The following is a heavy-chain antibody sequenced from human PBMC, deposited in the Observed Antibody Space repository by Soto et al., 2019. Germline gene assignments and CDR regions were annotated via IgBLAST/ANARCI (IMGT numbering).Heavy chain of an antibody. Sequence: GRSLRLSCAASGFTFSSYAMSWVRQAPGKGLEWVSAISGSGGSTYYADSVKGRFTISRDNSKNTLYLQMNSLRAEDTAVYYCAKDNAVTTFHLSYYYYGMDVWGQGTTVTVSS. D-gene: IGHD4-17*01. V-gene: IGHV3-23*01. CDR1: GFTFSSYA. CDR2: ISGSGGST. J-gene: IGHJ6*02. CDR3: AKDNAVTTFHLSYYYYGMDV.